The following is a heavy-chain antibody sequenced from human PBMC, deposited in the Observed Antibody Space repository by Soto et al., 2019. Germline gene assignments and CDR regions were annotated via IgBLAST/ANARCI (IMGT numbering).Heavy chain of an antibody. CDR3: ARNYYDSSGLMIYYGMDV. J-gene: IGHJ6*02. V-gene: IGHV5-10-1*01. D-gene: IGHD3-22*01. CDR1: GYSFTSYW. Sequence: LGESLKISCKGSGYSFTSYWISWVRQMPGKGLEWMGRIDPSDSYTNYSPSFQGHVTISADKSISTAYLQWSSLKASDTAMYYCARNYYDSSGLMIYYGMDVWGQGTTVTVSS. CDR2: IDPSDSYT.